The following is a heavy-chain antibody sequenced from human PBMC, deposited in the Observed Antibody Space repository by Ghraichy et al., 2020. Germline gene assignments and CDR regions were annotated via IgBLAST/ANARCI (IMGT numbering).Heavy chain of an antibody. D-gene: IGHD5-12*01. CDR3: ARHFGGARLVATTPRAYYGMDV. Sequence: SETLSLTCTVSGGSISSYYWSWIRQPPGKGLEWIGYIYYSGSTNYNPSLKSRVTISVDTSKNQFSLKLSSVTAADTAVYYCARHFGGARLVATTPRAYYGMDVWGQGTMVTVSS. J-gene: IGHJ6*02. CDR1: GGSISSYY. V-gene: IGHV4-59*08. CDR2: IYYSGST.